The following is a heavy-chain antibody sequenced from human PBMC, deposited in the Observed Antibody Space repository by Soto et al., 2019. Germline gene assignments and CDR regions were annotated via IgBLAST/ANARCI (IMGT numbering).Heavy chain of an antibody. V-gene: IGHV5-51*01. CDR2: IYPGDSDT. CDR3: ARQHVRGYDYIWGSESSYYFDY. D-gene: IGHD3-16*01. Sequence: GESLKISCNGSGYSFTSYWIGWVRQMPGKGLEWMGIIYPGDSDTRYSPSFQGQVTISADKSISTAYLQWSSLKASDTAMYYCARQHVRGYDYIWGSESSYYFDYWGQGTLVTVSS. J-gene: IGHJ4*02. CDR1: GYSFTSYW.